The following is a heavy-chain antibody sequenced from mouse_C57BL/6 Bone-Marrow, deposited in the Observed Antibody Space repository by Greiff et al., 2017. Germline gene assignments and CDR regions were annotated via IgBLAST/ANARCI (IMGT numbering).Heavy chain of an antibody. J-gene: IGHJ4*01. CDR3: AIEDHYSSSYYAMDY. V-gene: IGHV1-74*01. Sequence: VQLQQPGAELVKPGASVKVSCKASGYSFTSYWMHWVKQRPGQGLEWIGRMHPSDSDTNYNQKLKGQATWTVDKSSSTAYMQLSSLTSEDSAFYYCAIEDHYSSSYYAMDYGGQGTSVTVSS. CDR2: MHPSDSDT. CDR1: GYSFTSYW. D-gene: IGHD1-1*01.